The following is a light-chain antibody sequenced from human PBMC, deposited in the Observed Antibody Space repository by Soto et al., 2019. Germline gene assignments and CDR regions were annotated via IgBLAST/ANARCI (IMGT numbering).Light chain of an antibody. Sequence: DIQMTQSPSSVSASVGDRVTITCRASQGISSWLAWYQQTPGKAPKLLIFAASTLQSGVPSRFSGSGSGTDFTLTIRSLQPEDFATYYCQQSYTAPLTFGGGTKVDIK. CDR1: QGISSW. V-gene: IGKV1-12*01. CDR3: QQSYTAPLT. J-gene: IGKJ4*01. CDR2: AAS.